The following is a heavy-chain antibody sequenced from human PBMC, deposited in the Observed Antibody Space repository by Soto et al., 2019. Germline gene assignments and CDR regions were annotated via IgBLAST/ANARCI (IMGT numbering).Heavy chain of an antibody. CDR1: GGSFSGYY. Sequence: PSETLSLTCAVYGGSFSGYYWSWIRHPPGKGLEWIGEINHSGSTNYNPSLKSRVTISVDTSKNQFSLKLSSVTAADTAVYYCARAKVAARPGGWFDPWGQGTLVTVSS. J-gene: IGHJ5*02. CDR3: ARAKVAARPGGWFDP. D-gene: IGHD6-6*01. V-gene: IGHV4-34*01. CDR2: INHSGST.